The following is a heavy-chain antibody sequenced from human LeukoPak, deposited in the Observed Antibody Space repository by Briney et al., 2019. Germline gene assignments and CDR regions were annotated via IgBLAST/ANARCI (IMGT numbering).Heavy chain of an antibody. CDR3: ARDRAVTTDYYYYGMDV. CDR1: GFTFSSYW. CDR2: ISSSDSTI. Sequence: PGGSLRLSCAASGFTFSSYWMSWIRQAPGKGLEWVSYISSSDSTIYYADSVKGRFTISRDNAKNSLYLQMNSLRAEDTAVYYCARDRAVTTDYYYYGMDVWGQGTTVTVSS. V-gene: IGHV3-11*01. J-gene: IGHJ6*02. D-gene: IGHD4-17*01.